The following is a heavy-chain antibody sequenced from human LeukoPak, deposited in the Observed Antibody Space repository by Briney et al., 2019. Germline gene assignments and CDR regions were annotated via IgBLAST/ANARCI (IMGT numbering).Heavy chain of an antibody. Sequence: ASVKVSCKASGGTFSSYAISWVRQAPGQELEWMGGIIPILGTANYAQKFQGRVTITADESTSTAYMELSSLRSEDTAVYYCARDPSQGSLTPLKVATISANDAFDIWGQGTMVTVSS. J-gene: IGHJ3*02. CDR1: GGTFSSYA. CDR2: IIPILGTA. V-gene: IGHV1-69*13. CDR3: ARDPSQGSLTPLKVATISANDAFDI. D-gene: IGHD5-12*01.